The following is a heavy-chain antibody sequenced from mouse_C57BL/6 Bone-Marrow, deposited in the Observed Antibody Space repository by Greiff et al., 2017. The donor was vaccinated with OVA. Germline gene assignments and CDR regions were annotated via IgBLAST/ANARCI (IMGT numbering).Heavy chain of an antibody. CDR3: TVAGRRYAMDY. V-gene: IGHV14-4*01. CDR1: GFNIKDDY. Sequence: VQLQQSGAELVRPGASVKLSCTASGFNIKDDYMHWVKQRPEQGLEWIGWIDPENGDTEYASKFQGKATITADTSSNTAYLQLSSLTSEDTAVCYCTVAGRRYAMDYWGQGTSVTVSS. J-gene: IGHJ4*01. CDR2: IDPENGDT. D-gene: IGHD1-1*01.